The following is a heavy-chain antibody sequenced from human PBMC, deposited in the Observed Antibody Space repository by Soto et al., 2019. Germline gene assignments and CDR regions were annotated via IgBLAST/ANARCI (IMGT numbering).Heavy chain of an antibody. J-gene: IGHJ5*02. CDR3: ARHPSDFWFDP. D-gene: IGHD2-21*02. CDR2: IYYSGST. V-gene: IGHV4-39*01. CDR1: GVSIISSSYF. Sequence: SETLSLTCTVSGVSIISSSYFWVLIRQPPGKGLEWIGSIYYSGSTYYNPSLKSRVTVSVDTSKNQFSLKLSSVTAADTAVYYCARHPSDFWFDPWGQGTLVTVSS.